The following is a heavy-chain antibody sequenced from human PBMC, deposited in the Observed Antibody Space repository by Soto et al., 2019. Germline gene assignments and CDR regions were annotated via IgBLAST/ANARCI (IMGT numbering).Heavy chain of an antibody. V-gene: IGHV3-23*01. CDR3: ARDRAVYCSNGICRDAFDI. CDR2: LSSRGFST. CDR1: GFTFNDYA. J-gene: IGHJ3*02. D-gene: IGHD2-8*01. Sequence: EVQLLESGGDLVQPGGSLRLSCAASGFTFNDYALTWVRQVPGKGLEWVSSLSSRGFSTHYAESVKGRFTISRDNIKNTVYLQMNSLRGDDTAVYYCARDRAVYCSNGICRDAFDIWGQGTLVTVSS.